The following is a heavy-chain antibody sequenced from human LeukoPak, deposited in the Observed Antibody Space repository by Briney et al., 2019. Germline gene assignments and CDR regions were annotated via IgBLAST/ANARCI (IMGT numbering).Heavy chain of an antibody. CDR2: MNPNSGNT. Sequence: ASVKVSCKASGYTFTGYYMHWVRQAPGQGLEWMGWMNPNSGNTGYAQKFQGRVTMTRNTSISTAYMELCSLRSEDTAVYYCARIRGYSGYDSFYYYYYYMDVWGKGTTVTISS. CDR1: GYTFTGYY. CDR3: ARIRGYSGYDSFYYYYYYMDV. J-gene: IGHJ6*03. D-gene: IGHD5-12*01. V-gene: IGHV1-8*02.